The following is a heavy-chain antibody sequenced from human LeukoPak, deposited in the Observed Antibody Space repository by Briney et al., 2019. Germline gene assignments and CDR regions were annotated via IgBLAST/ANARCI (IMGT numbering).Heavy chain of an antibody. CDR2: IYSGGST. V-gene: IGHV3-53*01. D-gene: IGHD6-19*01. CDR1: GFTVSSNY. CDR3: ARIGPNGSGWYPFDY. Sequence: GGSLRLFCGASGFTVSSNYMIWLRQSPGKGLEWVSIIYSGGSTDYGDSVKGGFPISRDNSKNTLYLQMNSPRAEDTAVYYCARIGPNGSGWYPFDYWGQGTLVTVSS. J-gene: IGHJ4*02.